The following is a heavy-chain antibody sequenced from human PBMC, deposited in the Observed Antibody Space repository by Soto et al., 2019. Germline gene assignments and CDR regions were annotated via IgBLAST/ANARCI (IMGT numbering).Heavy chain of an antibody. V-gene: IGHV3-23*01. J-gene: IGHJ4*02. CDR3: AKDFYGRATFDY. D-gene: IGHD3-10*01. Sequence: GGSLRLSCVASGFNVFSYAMSWVRQAPGKGLEWVSGITSDYTTYYADSVRGRSTISRDNSMNTLYLQMNSLTVEDTAVYYCAKDFYGRATFDYWGQGTPVTVSS. CDR2: ITSDYTT. CDR1: GFNVFSYA.